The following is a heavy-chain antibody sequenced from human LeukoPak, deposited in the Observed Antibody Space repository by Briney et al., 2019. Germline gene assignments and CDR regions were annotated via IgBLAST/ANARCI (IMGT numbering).Heavy chain of an antibody. V-gene: IGHV1-2*02. D-gene: IGHD3-3*01. CDR1: GYTFTGYY. CDR3: ARGDYLDFWSGYRVYYFDY. Sequence: EASVKVSCKASGYTFTGYYMHWVRQAPGQGLEWMGWINPNSGGTNYAQKFQGRVTMTRDTSISTAYMELSRLRSDDTAVYYCARGDYLDFWSGYRVYYFDYWGQGTLVTISS. J-gene: IGHJ4*02. CDR2: INPNSGGT.